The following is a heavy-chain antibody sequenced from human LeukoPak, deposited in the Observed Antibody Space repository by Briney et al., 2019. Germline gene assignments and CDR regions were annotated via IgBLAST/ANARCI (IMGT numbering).Heavy chain of an antibody. CDR2: ISYDGSNK. D-gene: IGHD1-26*01. CDR3: AKDYEPLVGVHRWGDWFDP. J-gene: IGHJ5*02. CDR1: GFTFSSYA. Sequence: PGGTLRLSCAASGFTFSSYAMHWARQAPGKGLEGGADISYDGSNKYYADAAKDRFTISRDNYKNTLYLHMNGLRAEDPAVYYCAKDYEPLVGVHRWGDWFDPWGQGTLVTVSS. V-gene: IGHV3-30*04.